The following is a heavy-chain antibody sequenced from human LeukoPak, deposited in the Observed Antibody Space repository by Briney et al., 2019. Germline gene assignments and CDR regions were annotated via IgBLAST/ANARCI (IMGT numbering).Heavy chain of an antibody. J-gene: IGHJ5*02. Sequence: GASVTVSCKGSGGTFSSYTISWVRQAPAQGLEWVGRIIPILGIANNAQKFQGRVTITADKSTSTAYMELSSLRSEDRAVYYGAMTIFGVVIIAGWFDPWGQGTLVTVSS. CDR1: GGTFSSYT. CDR2: IIPILGIA. D-gene: IGHD3-3*01. V-gene: IGHV1-69*02. CDR3: AMTIFGVVIIAGWFDP.